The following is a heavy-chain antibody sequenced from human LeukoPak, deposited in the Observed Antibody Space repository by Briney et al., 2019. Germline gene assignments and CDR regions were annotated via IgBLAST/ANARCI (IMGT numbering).Heavy chain of an antibody. CDR2: IKSKVDGKTT. CDR3: SRRFWTGYYDS. D-gene: IGHD3/OR15-3a*01. V-gene: IGHV3-15*01. J-gene: IGHJ4*02. Sequence: PGGSLRLSCAASGFTFSSAWMTWVRQAPGKGLEYVARIKSKVDGKTTDYIAPVKGRFIISRDDSKNTLYLQMNSLRTEDTAVYYCSRRFWTGYYDSWGQGTLVTVSS. CDR1: GFTFSSAW.